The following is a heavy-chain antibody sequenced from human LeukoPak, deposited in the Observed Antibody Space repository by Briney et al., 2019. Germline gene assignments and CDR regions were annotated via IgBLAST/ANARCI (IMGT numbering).Heavy chain of an antibody. CDR3: ARIFDRDI. CDR2: IHGIGST. V-gene: IGHV4-4*07. J-gene: IGHJ3*02. CDR1: GGSIRDSY. Sequence: SETLSLTCTVSGGSIRDSYWSWVRHSAGTGMQWIGRIHGIGSTNYNPSPKSRVIMSLDTSKNQFSLRLSAVTAADTATYYCARIFDRDIWGQGTLVTVSP. D-gene: IGHD3-22*01.